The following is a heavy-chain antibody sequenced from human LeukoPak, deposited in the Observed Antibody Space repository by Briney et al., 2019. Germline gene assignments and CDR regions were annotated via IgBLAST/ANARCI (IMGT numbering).Heavy chain of an antibody. Sequence: GGSLRLSCAASGFTFSRFSMNWVRQAPGNGLEWVSSISSSGSDIFYADSLKGRFTISRDNAKTSMYLQMNSLRAEDTAVYYCARGYSSPPWGQGTLVTVSS. D-gene: IGHD6-19*01. CDR1: GFTFSRFS. CDR3: ARGYSSPP. J-gene: IGHJ5*02. CDR2: ISSSGSDI. V-gene: IGHV3-21*01.